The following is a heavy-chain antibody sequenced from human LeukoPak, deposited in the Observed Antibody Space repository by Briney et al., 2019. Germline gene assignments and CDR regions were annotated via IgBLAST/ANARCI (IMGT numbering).Heavy chain of an antibody. D-gene: IGHD6-19*01. J-gene: IGHJ4*02. CDR3: VRRDTGWNYFDY. V-gene: IGHV4-59*08. CDR2: IYYTGKN. Sequence: PSETLSLTCAVSGGSINSHYWGWIRQPPGKGLQWIGDIYYTGKNNYNPSLQSRVTISLDTSKDHLSLNLTSVLAADTAIYYCVRRDTGWNYFDYWGQGILVAVSS. CDR1: GGSINSHY.